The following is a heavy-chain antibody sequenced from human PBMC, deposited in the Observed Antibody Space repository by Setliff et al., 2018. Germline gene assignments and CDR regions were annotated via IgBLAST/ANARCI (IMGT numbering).Heavy chain of an antibody. D-gene: IGHD3-3*01. CDR3: AGTRYYEFWRGAFDI. CDR2: INYSGSI. Sequence: SETLSLTCTVSGGSISSSRYYWGWIRQPPGKGLEWIGSINYSGSINYNPSLKSRVTISVDTSKNQFSLKLSSVTAADTAVYYCAGTRYYEFWRGAFDIWGQGTMVTVSS. CDR1: GGSISSSRYY. J-gene: IGHJ3*02. V-gene: IGHV4-39*07.